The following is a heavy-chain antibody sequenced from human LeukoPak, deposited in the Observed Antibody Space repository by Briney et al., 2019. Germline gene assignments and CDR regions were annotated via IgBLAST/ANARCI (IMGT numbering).Heavy chain of an antibody. D-gene: IGHD3-10*01. CDR3: ARQGPYGRPPYYYYYYMDV. CDR2: IYYSGST. J-gene: IGHJ6*03. Sequence: SETLSLTCAVYGGSFSGYYWSWIRQPPGKGLEWIGYIYYSGSTYYNPSLKSRVTISVDTSKNQFSLKLSSVTAADTAVYYCARQGPYGRPPYYYYYYMDVWGKGTTVTVSS. CDR1: GGSFSGYY. V-gene: IGHV4-34*01.